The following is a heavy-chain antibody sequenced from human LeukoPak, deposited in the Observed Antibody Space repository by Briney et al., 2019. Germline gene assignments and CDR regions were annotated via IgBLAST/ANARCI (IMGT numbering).Heavy chain of an antibody. D-gene: IGHD3-10*01. J-gene: IGHJ3*02. Sequence: GGSLRLSCAASGFTFSSYWMNWVRQAPGRGLEWVASIKQDGSERYSVDSVKGRFTISRDNAKNSLYLQMNSLRAEDTAVYYCARILWFGELWDAFDIWGQGTMVTVSS. V-gene: IGHV3-7*02. CDR2: IKQDGSER. CDR1: GFTFSSYW. CDR3: ARILWFGELWDAFDI.